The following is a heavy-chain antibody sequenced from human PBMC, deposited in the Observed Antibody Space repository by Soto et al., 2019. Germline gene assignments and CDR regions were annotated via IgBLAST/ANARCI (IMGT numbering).Heavy chain of an antibody. CDR3: ATGGTYFDY. CDR2: IHTSGSP. CDR1: GGPISSYY. V-gene: IGHV4-4*07. J-gene: IGHJ4*02. Sequence: SETLSLTCTVSGGPISSYYCSWIRQAAGKGLEWIGRIHTSGSPNYNPSLKSRVTMSADTSKNQFSLKLTSVTAADTAVYYCATGGTYFDYWGQGTLVTVSS.